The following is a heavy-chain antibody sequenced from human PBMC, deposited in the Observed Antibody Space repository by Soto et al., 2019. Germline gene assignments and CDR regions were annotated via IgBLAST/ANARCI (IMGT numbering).Heavy chain of an antibody. D-gene: IGHD6-19*01. Sequence: PGGSLRLSCAASGFTFSSYGMHWVRQAPGKGLEWVAVIWYDGSNKYYADSVKGRFTISRDNSKNTLYLQMNSLRAEDTAVYYCARDRVTEQWLAPVYYGMDVWGQGTTVTVSS. CDR3: ARDRVTEQWLAPVYYGMDV. J-gene: IGHJ6*02. CDR1: GFTFSSYG. V-gene: IGHV3-33*01. CDR2: IWYDGSNK.